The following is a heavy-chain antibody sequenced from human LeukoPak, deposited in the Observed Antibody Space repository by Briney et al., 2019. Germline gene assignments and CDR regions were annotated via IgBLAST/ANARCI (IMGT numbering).Heavy chain of an antibody. D-gene: IGHD2-2*01. Sequence: PSETLSLTCTVSGGSISSYYWSWIRQPPGKGLEWIGYIYYSGSTNYNPSLKSRVTISVDTSKNQFSLKLSSVTAADTAVYYCARDPAPRYCSSTSCFPGAFDIWGQGTMVTVSS. J-gene: IGHJ3*02. V-gene: IGHV4-59*12. CDR1: GGSISSYY. CDR3: ARDPAPRYCSSTSCFPGAFDI. CDR2: IYYSGST.